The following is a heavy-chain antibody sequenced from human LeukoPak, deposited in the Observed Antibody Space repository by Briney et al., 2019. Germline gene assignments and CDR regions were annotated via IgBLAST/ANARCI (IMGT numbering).Heavy chain of an antibody. J-gene: IGHJ4*02. D-gene: IGHD3-10*01. V-gene: IGHV3-23*01. Sequence: PGGSLRLSCVPSGITFSNSALSWVRQAPGKGLEWVSHISGSGGSTKYSGSVKGRFTISRDNSKNTLYLQINSLGADDTSVYYCAKDQDPHSYGSGSYAPFDYWGQGTLVTVSS. CDR1: GITFSNSA. CDR3: AKDQDPHSYGSGSYAPFDY. CDR2: ISGSGGST.